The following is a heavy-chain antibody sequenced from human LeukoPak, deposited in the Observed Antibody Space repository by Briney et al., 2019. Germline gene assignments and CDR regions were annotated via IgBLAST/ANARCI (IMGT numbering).Heavy chain of an antibody. J-gene: IGHJ4*02. CDR3: AIGPYYDFWSGYSSFDY. V-gene: IGHV5-51*01. Sequence: GESLKISCKGSGYSFTSYWIGWVRQMPGKGLEWMVIIYPGDSDTRYSPSFQGQVTISADKSISTAYLQWSSLKASDTAMYYCAIGPYYDFWSGYSSFDYWGQGTLVTVSS. CDR2: IYPGDSDT. D-gene: IGHD3-3*01. CDR1: GYSFTSYW.